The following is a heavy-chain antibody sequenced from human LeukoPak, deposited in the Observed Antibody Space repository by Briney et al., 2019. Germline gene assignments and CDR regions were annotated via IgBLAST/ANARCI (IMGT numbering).Heavy chain of an antibody. CDR1: EYTFTDYY. V-gene: IGHV1-2*02. CDR3: ARANFLSCSNTSCLFDY. CDR2: INPVSGGT. D-gene: IGHD2-2*01. Sequence: GASVKVSCKASEYTFTDYYLHWVRQAPGQGFEWMGWINPVSGGTNYVQKFQGKVTMTRDTSISTAYMELSRLRSDDTAVYYCARANFLSCSNTSCLFDYWGQGTLVTVSS. J-gene: IGHJ4*02.